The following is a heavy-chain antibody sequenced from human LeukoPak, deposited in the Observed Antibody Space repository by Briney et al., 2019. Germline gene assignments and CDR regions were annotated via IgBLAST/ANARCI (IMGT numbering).Heavy chain of an antibody. J-gene: IGHJ5*02. Sequence: SETLSLTCAVYGGSFSGYYWSWIRQPPGKGLEWIGEINHSGSTNYNPSLKSRVTTSVDTSKNQFSLKLSSVTAADTAVYYCARHYYGSGSYYNWFDPWGQGTLVTVSS. V-gene: IGHV4-34*01. CDR3: ARHYYGSGSYYNWFDP. CDR1: GGSFSGYY. CDR2: INHSGST. D-gene: IGHD3-10*01.